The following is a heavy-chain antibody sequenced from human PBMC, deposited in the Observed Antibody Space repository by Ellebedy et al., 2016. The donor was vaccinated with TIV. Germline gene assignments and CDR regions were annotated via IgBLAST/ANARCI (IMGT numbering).Heavy chain of an antibody. CDR1: GGSFSGYY. J-gene: IGHJ4*02. V-gene: IGHV4-59*10. Sequence: SETLSLXXAVYGGSFSGYYWSWIRQPAGKGLEWIGRIYTSGSTNYNPSLKSRVTMSVDTSKNQFSLKLSSVTAADTAVYYCARGQSSGSEFDYWGQGTLVTVSS. CDR2: IYTSGST. D-gene: IGHD6-19*01. CDR3: ARGQSSGSEFDY.